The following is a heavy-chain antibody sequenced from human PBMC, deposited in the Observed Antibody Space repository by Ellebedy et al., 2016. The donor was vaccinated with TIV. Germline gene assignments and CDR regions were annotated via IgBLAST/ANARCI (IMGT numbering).Heavy chain of an antibody. CDR3: ARPSNRAFDY. V-gene: IGHV4-39*01. J-gene: IGHJ4*02. Sequence: MPSETLSLTCTVSGASFSSRSYYWGWIRQPPGKGLEWIGNIYYSGSTYYSPSLKSRVTISVDTSRNQFSLKLTSVTAADTAVYFCARPSNRAFDYWGQGTLVTVSS. CDR1: GASFSSRSYY. D-gene: IGHD4/OR15-4a*01. CDR2: IYYSGST.